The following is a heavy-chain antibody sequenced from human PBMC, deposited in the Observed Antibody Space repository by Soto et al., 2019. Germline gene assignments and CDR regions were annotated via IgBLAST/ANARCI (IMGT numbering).Heavy chain of an antibody. V-gene: IGHV4-30-2*06. CDR1: GVTLSYGGYS. D-gene: IGHD2-15*01. CDR2: VSHLETT. Sequence: SETLSLTCSVSGVTLSYGGYSWSWMGQCPGKGLEWLGYVSHLETTYYNPSFKRRLSLCIDRIRNLFSLRLSSRTAVAKADYFYARGGGYDSFDFWGQGTQVTVSS. J-gene: IGHJ4*02. CDR3: ARGGGYDSFDF.